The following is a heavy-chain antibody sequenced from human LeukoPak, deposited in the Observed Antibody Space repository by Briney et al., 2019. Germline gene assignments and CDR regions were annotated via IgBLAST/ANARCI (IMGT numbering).Heavy chain of an antibody. CDR2: INPNSGGT. CDR1: GYTFTGYY. Sequence: GASVKVSCKASGYTFTGYYMHWVRQAPGQGPEWMGWINPNSGGTNYAQKFQGRVTVTRDTSISTAYMELSRLRSDDTAVYYCARGNFHYYYMDVWGKGTTVTISS. CDR3: ARGNFHYYYMDV. J-gene: IGHJ6*03. V-gene: IGHV1-2*02. D-gene: IGHD3-3*01.